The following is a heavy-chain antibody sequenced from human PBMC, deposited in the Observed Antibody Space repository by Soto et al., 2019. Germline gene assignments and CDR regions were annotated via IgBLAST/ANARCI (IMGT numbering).Heavy chain of an antibody. Sequence: AASVKVSCKASGGTFSSYAISWVRQAPGQGLEWMGGIIPIFGTANYAQKFQGRVTITADESTSTAYMELSSLRSEDTAVYYCARDRSNYGSGSYYKVNYGMDVWGQGTTVTVSS. D-gene: IGHD3-10*01. CDR3: ARDRSNYGSGSYYKVNYGMDV. CDR2: IIPIFGTA. J-gene: IGHJ6*02. V-gene: IGHV1-69*13. CDR1: GGTFSSYA.